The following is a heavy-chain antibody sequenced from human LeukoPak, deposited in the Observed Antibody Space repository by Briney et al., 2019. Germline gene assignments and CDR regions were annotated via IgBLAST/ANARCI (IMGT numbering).Heavy chain of an antibody. CDR1: GGSFSGYY. D-gene: IGHD2-15*01. V-gene: IGHV4-34*01. CDR3: ARVRYCSGGSCVSGRGGFDP. Sequence: SETLSLTCAVYGGSFSGYYWSWIRQPPGKGLEWIGEINHSGSTSYNPSLKSRVTISVDTSKNQFSLKLSSVTAADTAVYYCARVRYCSGGSCVSGRGGFDPWGQGTLVTVSS. CDR2: INHSGST. J-gene: IGHJ5*02.